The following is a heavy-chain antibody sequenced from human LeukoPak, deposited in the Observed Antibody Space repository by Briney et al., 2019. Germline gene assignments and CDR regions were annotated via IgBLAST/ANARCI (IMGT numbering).Heavy chain of an antibody. CDR2: IYYSGST. J-gene: IGHJ4*02. D-gene: IGHD2-2*01. Sequence: GSLRLPCAASGFTFSDYYMSWIRQAPGKGLEWVGSIYYSGSTYYNPSLKSRVTISVDKSKNQFSLKLSSVTAADTAVYYCAGSLVPAAPDYWGQGTLVTVSS. V-gene: IGHV4-38-2*01. CDR1: GFTFSDYY. CDR3: AGSLVPAAPDY.